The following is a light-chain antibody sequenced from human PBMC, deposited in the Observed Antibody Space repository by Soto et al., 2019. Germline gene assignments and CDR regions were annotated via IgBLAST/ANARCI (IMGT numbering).Light chain of an antibody. CDR3: GTWDSSLSAYV. J-gene: IGLJ1*01. CDR2: DNN. V-gene: IGLV1-51*01. CDR1: SSNIRNNY. Sequence: QSVLTQPPSVSAAPGQKVTISCSGSSSNIRNNYVSWYQQLPGTAPKLLIYDNNKRPSGIPDRFSGSKSGTSATLGITGPQTGDEADYYCGTWDSSLSAYVFGTGTKLTVL.